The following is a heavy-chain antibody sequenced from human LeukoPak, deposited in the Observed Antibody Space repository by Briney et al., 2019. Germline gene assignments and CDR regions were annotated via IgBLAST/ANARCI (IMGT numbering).Heavy chain of an antibody. CDR1: GFTASTYY. J-gene: IGHJ2*01. CDR3: ARVGDHFHWNLDL. V-gene: IGHV3-53*01. Sequence: GGSLRLSCAASGFTASTYYMNWVRQAPGKGLEWVLIIYSGGTTYYADSVKGRFTISRDTSKNTLSLQMNSLRAEDTAVYFCARVGDHFHWNLDLWGRGTLVAVSS. CDR2: IYSGGTT. D-gene: IGHD3-3*02.